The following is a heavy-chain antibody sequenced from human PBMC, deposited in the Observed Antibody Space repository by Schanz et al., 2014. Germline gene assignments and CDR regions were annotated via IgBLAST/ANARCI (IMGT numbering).Heavy chain of an antibody. CDR2: ISYDGNTK. D-gene: IGHD2-15*01. CDR1: GFTFNSYA. J-gene: IGHJ4*02. CDR3: AKDDRGDVVVVAANY. V-gene: IGHV3-30-3*01. Sequence: QVQLVESGGGVVQPGGSLRLSCAASGFTFNSYAFHWVRQAPGKGLEWVALISYDGNTKYYADSVKGRFTISRDNSKNTLYLQMNSLRAEDTAVYYCAKDDRGDVVVVAANYWGQGAQVIVSS.